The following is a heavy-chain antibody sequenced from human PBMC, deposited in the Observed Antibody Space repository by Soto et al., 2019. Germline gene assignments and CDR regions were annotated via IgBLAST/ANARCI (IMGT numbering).Heavy chain of an antibody. CDR3: ARELRDCSSTSCYDYYYYGMDV. Sequence: ASVKVSCKASGYTFTGYYMHWVRQAPGQGLEWMGWINPNSGGTNYAQKFQGWVTMTRDTSISTAYMELSRLRSDDTAVYYCARELRDCSSTSCYDYYYYGMDVWGQGTTVTVSS. CDR2: INPNSGGT. V-gene: IGHV1-2*04. CDR1: GYTFTGYY. J-gene: IGHJ6*02. D-gene: IGHD2-2*01.